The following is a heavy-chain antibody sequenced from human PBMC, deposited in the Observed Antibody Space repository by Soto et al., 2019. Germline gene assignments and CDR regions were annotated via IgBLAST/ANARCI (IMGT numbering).Heavy chain of an antibody. J-gene: IGHJ5*02. Sequence: CTVSGGSISSGDYSWSWVRQSPGKGLEWIGHIYNSGITYYNPSLKSRVVISIDTSRNQFSLRLNSLTAADRAVYFCARGVTVFGLVSRFWFDPWGQGTVVTVSS. CDR3: ARGVTVFGLVSRFWFDP. D-gene: IGHD3-3*01. CDR1: GGSISSGDYS. CDR2: IYNSGIT. V-gene: IGHV4-30-4*01.